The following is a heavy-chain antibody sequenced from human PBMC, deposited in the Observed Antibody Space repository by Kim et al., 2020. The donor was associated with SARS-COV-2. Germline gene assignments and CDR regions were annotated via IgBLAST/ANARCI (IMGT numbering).Heavy chain of an antibody. CDR2: IYHSGST. CDR1: GGSISSSNW. J-gene: IGHJ4*02. D-gene: IGHD3-10*01. Sequence: SETLSLTCAVSGGSISSSNWWSWVRQPPGKGLEWIGEIYHSGSTNYNPSLKSRVTISVDKSKNQFSLKLSSVTAADTAVYYCARAGRYYYGSGSYLAGWGQGTLVTVSS. CDR3: ARAGRYYYGSGSYLAG. V-gene: IGHV4-4*02.